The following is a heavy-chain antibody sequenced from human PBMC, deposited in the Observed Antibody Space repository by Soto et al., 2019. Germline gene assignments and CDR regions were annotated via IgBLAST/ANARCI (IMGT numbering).Heavy chain of an antibody. Sequence: GGSLRLSCAASGFTFSSYAMSWVRQAPGKGLEWVSAISGSGGSTYYADSVKGRFTISRDNSKNTLYLQMNSLRAEDTAVYYCAKDPGGYYYGSGSVNLFDPWGQGTLVTVSS. CDR1: GFTFSSYA. D-gene: IGHD3-10*01. J-gene: IGHJ5*02. CDR2: ISGSGGST. V-gene: IGHV3-23*01. CDR3: AKDPGGYYYGSGSVNLFDP.